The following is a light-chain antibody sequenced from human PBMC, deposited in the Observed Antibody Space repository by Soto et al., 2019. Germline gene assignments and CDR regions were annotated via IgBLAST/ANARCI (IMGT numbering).Light chain of an antibody. CDR3: QFYDSSLSHVV. CDR1: SSNIGSYYD. V-gene: IGLV1-40*01. Sequence: QAVLTQPPSVSGAPGQRVTIPCTGSSSNIGSYYDVHWYQQLPRTVPKLLIYGDNNRPSGVPDRFSGSKSGTSASLAITGLQAEHEADYYCQFYDSSLSHVVFGGGTKLTVL. CDR2: GDN. J-gene: IGLJ2*01.